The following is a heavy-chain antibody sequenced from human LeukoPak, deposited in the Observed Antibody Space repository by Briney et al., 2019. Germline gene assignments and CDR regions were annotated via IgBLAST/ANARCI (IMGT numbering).Heavy chain of an antibody. J-gene: IGHJ4*02. D-gene: IGHD1-26*01. CDR2: IYYSGST. CDR3: ARQVVGAPFDN. CDR1: GGSISSYY. Sequence: SETLSLTCTVSGGSISSYYWSWIRQPPGKGREWIGYIYYSGSTNYNPSLKSRVTISVDTSKNQFSLNLSSVTAADTAVYYCARQVVGAPFDNWGQGTLVTVSS. V-gene: IGHV4-59*08.